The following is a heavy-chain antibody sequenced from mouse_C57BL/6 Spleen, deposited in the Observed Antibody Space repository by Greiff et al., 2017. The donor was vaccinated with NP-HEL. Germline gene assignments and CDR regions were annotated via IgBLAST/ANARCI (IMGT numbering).Heavy chain of an antibody. CDR2: IYPGDGDT. CDR1: GYAFSSYW. V-gene: IGHV1-80*01. Sequence: VQLQQSGAELVKPGASVKISCKASGYAFSSYWMNWVKQRPGKGLEWIGQIYPGDGDTNYNGKFKGKATLTADKSSSTAYMQLSSLTSEDSAVYFCARDLYPNAMDYWGQGTSVTVSS. D-gene: IGHD2-12*01. CDR3: ARDLYPNAMDY. J-gene: IGHJ4*01.